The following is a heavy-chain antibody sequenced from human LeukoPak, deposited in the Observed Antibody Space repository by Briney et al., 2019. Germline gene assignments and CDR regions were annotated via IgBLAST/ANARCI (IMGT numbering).Heavy chain of an antibody. CDR1: GFTVSSNY. CDR2: IYSGGST. V-gene: IGHV3-53*01. CDR3: ARDYDYGGNSAAFDI. D-gene: IGHD4-23*01. Sequence: PGGSLRLSCAASGFTVSSNYMSWVRQAPGKGLEWVSVIYSGGSTYYADSVKGRFTISRDNSKNTLYPQMNSLRAEDTAVYYCARDYDYGGNSAAFDIWGQGTMVTVSS. J-gene: IGHJ3*02.